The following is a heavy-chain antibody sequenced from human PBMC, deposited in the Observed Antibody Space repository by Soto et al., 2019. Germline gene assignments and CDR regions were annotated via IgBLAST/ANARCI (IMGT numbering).Heavy chain of an antibody. V-gene: IGHV3-48*02. CDR1: GFTFSSYS. D-gene: IGHD3-3*01. Sequence: GGSLRLSCAASGFTFSSYSMNWVRQAPGKGLEWVSYISSSSSAIYYADSVKGRFTISGNNAKNSLYLQVNSLRDEDTAVYYCARAAYDFWSGAYYFDYWGQGTLVTVSS. CDR2: ISSSSSAI. J-gene: IGHJ4*02. CDR3: ARAAYDFWSGAYYFDY.